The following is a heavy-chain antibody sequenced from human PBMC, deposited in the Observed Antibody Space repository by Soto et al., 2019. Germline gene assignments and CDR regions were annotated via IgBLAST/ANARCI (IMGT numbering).Heavy chain of an antibody. CDR2: IYYSGST. J-gene: IGHJ4*02. V-gene: IGHV4-31*03. CDR3: ARGPTPLAY. CDR1: GGSISSGGYY. Sequence: SETLSLTCTVSGGSISSGGYYWSWIRQHPGKGLEWIGYIYYSGSTYYNPSLKSRVTISVDTSKNQFSLHLNSVTPQDTAVYYCARGPTPLAYWGRGTVVTVSS.